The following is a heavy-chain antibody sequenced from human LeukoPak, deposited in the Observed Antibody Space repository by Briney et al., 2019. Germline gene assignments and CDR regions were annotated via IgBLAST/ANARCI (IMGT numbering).Heavy chain of an antibody. CDR3: AELGITMIGGV. CDR2: ISYDGSNK. J-gene: IGHJ6*04. Sequence: GGSLRLSCAASGLTYSSYALHWVRQAPGEGLEWVAVISYDGSNKYYADSVKGRFTISRDNSKNTLYLQMNSLRAEDTAVYYCAELGITMIGGVWGKGTTVTISS. CDR1: GLTYSSYA. V-gene: IGHV3-30*04. D-gene: IGHD3-10*02.